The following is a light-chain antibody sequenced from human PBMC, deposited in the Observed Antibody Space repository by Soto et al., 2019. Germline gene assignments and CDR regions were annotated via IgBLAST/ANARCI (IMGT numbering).Light chain of an antibody. CDR2: GNI. CDR1: SANIGAGYD. V-gene: IGLV1-40*01. CDR3: QTYDSSLRGSL. Sequence: QPVLTQPTSVSGAPGQRVTISCTGSSANIGAGYDVQWYQHLPGTAPKLLIYGNINRPSGVPDRFSGSKSDTSASLAITGLQAEDEADYYCQTYDSSLRGSLFGGGTKLTVL. J-gene: IGLJ2*01.